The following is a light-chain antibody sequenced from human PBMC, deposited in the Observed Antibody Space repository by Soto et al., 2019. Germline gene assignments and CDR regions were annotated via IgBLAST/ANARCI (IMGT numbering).Light chain of an antibody. Sequence: DIVMTQSPLSLPVTPGEPSSISCRSSQSLLHSNGYNYLDWYLQKPGQSPQLLIYLGSNRASGVPDRFSGSGSGTDFTLKISRVEAEDVGPYYCLQALQTPRTFGQGTKVEIK. CDR3: LQALQTPRT. V-gene: IGKV2-28*01. J-gene: IGKJ1*01. CDR2: LGS. CDR1: QSLLHSNGYNY.